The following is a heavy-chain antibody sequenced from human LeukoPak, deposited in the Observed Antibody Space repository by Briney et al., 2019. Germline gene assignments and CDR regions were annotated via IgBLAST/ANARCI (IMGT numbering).Heavy chain of an antibody. CDR2: INPNSGGT. CDR1: GYTFTGYY. CDR3: ARDLGSKFIAAAGRKFDP. V-gene: IGHV1-2*06. Sequence: ASVKVSCKVSGYTFTGYYMHWVRQAPGQGLEWMGRINPNSGGTNYAQKFQGRVTMTRDTSISTAYMELSRLRSDDTAVYYCARDLGSKFIAAAGRKFDPWGQGTLVTVSS. D-gene: IGHD6-13*01. J-gene: IGHJ5*02.